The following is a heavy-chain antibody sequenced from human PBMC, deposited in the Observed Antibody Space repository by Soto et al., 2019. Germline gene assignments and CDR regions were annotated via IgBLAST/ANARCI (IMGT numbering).Heavy chain of an antibody. CDR2: IYSSGST. J-gene: IGHJ4*02. Sequence: SETLSLTCTVSGDSVTSDSYYWTWIRQPPGKGLEWIGHIYSSGSTKYNPSLQSRVNISLDTSSNQFSLELTSVTAADTAIYYCARDIRGYSRAFDYWGQGTLVTVSS. CDR1: GDSVTSDSYY. CDR3: ARDIRGYSRAFDY. D-gene: IGHD5-18*01. V-gene: IGHV4-61*01.